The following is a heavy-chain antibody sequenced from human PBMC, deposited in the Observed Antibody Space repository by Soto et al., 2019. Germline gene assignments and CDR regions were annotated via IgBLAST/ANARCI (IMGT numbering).Heavy chain of an antibody. J-gene: IGHJ3*02. CDR2: IYYSGNT. CDR3: ARLRGSHYRAAFDI. V-gene: IGHV4-59*02. Sequence: QVQLQESGPGLVKPSETLSLTCIVSGDSVSSYYWSWIRQPPGKGLEWIGYIYYSGNTNYNPSLKSRVTTSVDTSKNQFSLKLNSVTAADTAVYYCARLRGSHYRAAFDIWGQGTVVTVSS. CDR1: GDSVSSYY. D-gene: IGHD3-10*01.